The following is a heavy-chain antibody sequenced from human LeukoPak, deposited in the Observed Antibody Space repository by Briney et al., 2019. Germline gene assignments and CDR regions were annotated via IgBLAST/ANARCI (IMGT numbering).Heavy chain of an antibody. D-gene: IGHD3-10*01. CDR1: GFTFSSYA. CDR3: AKDVRVGEYYGSGSYFDY. V-gene: IGHV3-23*01. Sequence: GGSLRFSCAASGFTFSSYAMSWVRQAPGKGLEWVSIISASGGSTYYEDSVKGRFTISRDKSRNYLQMNSLRGDDTAIYYCAKDVRVGEYYGSGSYFDYWGQGTLVTVSS. CDR2: ISASGGST. J-gene: IGHJ4*02.